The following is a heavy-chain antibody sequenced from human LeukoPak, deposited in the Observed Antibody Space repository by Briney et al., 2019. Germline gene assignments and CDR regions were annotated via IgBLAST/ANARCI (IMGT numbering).Heavy chain of an antibody. CDR1: GYTFTSYG. D-gene: IGHD3-10*01. CDR2: ISAYNGNT. J-gene: IGHJ3*02. Sequence: GASVKVSCKASGYTFTSYGISWVRQAPGQGLEWMGWISAYNGNTNYAQKFQGWVTMTRDTSISTAYMELSRLRSDDTAVYYCARDRRSHYYGSGTYYPDAFDIWGQGTMVTVSS. CDR3: ARDRRSHYYGSGTYYPDAFDI. V-gene: IGHV1-18*01.